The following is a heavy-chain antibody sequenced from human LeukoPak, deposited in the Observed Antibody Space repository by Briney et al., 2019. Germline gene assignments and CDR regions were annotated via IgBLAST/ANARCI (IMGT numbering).Heavy chain of an antibody. CDR3: ARMNPHDFWSGYRPRSFDY. V-gene: IGHV4-34*01. J-gene: IGHJ4*02. CDR1: GGSFSGYY. CDR2: INHSGST. Sequence: PSETLSLTCAVYGGSFSGYYWSWIRQPPGKGLEWIGEINHSGSTNYNPSLKSRVTISVDTSKNQFSLKLSSVTAADTAVYYCARMNPHDFWSGYRPRSFDYWGQGTLVTVSS. D-gene: IGHD3-3*01.